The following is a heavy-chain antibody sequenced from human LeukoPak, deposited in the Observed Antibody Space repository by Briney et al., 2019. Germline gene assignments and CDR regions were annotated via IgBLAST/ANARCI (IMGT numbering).Heavy chain of an antibody. V-gene: IGHV3-48*04. Sequence: GGSLRLSCAASGFTFSSYWMSWVRQAPGKGLEWVSYISSSSSTIYYADSVKGRFTISRDNAKNSLYLQMNSLRAEDTAVYYCARDDTAGSYYYYGMDVWGQGTTVTVSS. CDR3: ARDDTAGSYYYYGMDV. D-gene: IGHD5-18*01. CDR1: GFTFSSYW. CDR2: ISSSSSTI. J-gene: IGHJ6*02.